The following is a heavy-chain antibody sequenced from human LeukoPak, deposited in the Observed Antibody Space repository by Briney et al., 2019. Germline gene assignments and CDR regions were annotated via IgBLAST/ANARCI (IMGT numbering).Heavy chain of an antibody. Sequence: LSGGSLRLSCAASGFTVSSNFMSWVRQAPGKGLEWVSVIYSGGYTVYTDSVKGRFTISRDNSENTLYLQMNSLRADDTAVYYCVRASSTTAAGLFDYSGQGTLLTVSS. D-gene: IGHD6-13*01. V-gene: IGHV3-53*01. CDR2: IYSGGYT. CDR3: VRASSTTAAGLFDY. J-gene: IGHJ4*02. CDR1: GFTVSSNF.